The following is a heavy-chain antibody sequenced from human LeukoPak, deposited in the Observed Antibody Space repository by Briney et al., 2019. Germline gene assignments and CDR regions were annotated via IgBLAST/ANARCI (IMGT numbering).Heavy chain of an antibody. CDR3: VKESRVVRGVIMDAFDM. V-gene: IGHV3-64D*06. D-gene: IGHD3-10*01. CDR1: GFTFSSYA. Sequence: GGSLRLSCSASGFTFSSYAMHWVRQAPGKGLEYVSGISINGGSTDYADSVKGRFTISRDNSKNTVYLQMSSLRAENTAVYYCVKESRVVRGVIMDAFDMWGQGTMVTVSS. CDR2: ISINGGST. J-gene: IGHJ3*02.